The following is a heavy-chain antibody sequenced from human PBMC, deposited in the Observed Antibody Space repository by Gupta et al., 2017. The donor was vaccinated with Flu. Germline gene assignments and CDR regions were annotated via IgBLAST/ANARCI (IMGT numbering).Heavy chain of an antibody. Sequence: QLQLQESGPGLVKPSETLSLTCTVSGGSISSSSYYWGWIRQPPGKGLEWIGSIYYSGSTVDNPSLKSRVTISVDTSKNQFTLKVRSVTAADTAVYDGARQQQDWFGPGGHVSMVTVYS. CDR2: IYYSGST. D-gene: IGHD1-1*01. J-gene: IGHJ5*02. CDR1: GGSISSSSYY. CDR3: ARQQQDWFGP. V-gene: IGHV4-39*01.